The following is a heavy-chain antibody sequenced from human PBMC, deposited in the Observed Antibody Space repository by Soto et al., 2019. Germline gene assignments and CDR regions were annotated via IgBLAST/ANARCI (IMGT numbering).Heavy chain of an antibody. CDR2: INHSGST. CDR1: GGSFSGYY. J-gene: IGHJ6*02. D-gene: IGHD6-13*01. Sequence: SETLSLTCAVYGGSFSGYYWSWIRQPPGKGLEWIGEINHSGSTNYNPSLKSRVTISVDTSKNQFSLKLSSVTAEDTAVYYCANNPFYSSSWYGNIYYYYYGMDVWGQGTTVTVSS. V-gene: IGHV4-34*01. CDR3: ANNPFYSSSWYGNIYYYYYGMDV.